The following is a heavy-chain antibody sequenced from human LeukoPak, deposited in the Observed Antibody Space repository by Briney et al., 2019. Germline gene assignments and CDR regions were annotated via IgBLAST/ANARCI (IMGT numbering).Heavy chain of an antibody. V-gene: IGHV3-53*01. CDR3: ARGDIVVVPTAVGSWDY. CDR2: IHSGGNT. D-gene: IGHD2-2*01. J-gene: IGHJ4*02. CDR1: GFTVSSNY. Sequence: PGGSLRLSCAASGFTVSSNYMSWVRQAPGKGLEWVSGIHSGGNTFYADSVKGRFTISRDNSKNKLYLQMNSLRAEDTAVYYCARGDIVVVPTAVGSWDYWGQGTLVTVSS.